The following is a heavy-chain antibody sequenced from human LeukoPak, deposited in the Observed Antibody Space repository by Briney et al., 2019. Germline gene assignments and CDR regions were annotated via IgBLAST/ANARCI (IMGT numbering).Heavy chain of an antibody. Sequence: ASVKVSCKASGYPFESYGMTWVRQAPGQGLEWIGWISGFNGNTNYSQRFQGRVTMTTDAVSSTAYVELRGLRLDDTVIIYCARGGSYRSESIDYWGQGTLVTVSS. V-gene: IGHV1-18*01. CDR1: GYPFESYG. J-gene: IGHJ4*02. CDR2: ISGFNGNT. CDR3: ARGGSYRSESIDY. D-gene: IGHD3-16*02.